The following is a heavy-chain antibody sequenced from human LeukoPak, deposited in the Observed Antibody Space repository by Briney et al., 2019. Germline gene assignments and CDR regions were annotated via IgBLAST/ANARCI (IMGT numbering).Heavy chain of an antibody. J-gene: IGHJ4*02. CDR3: ARLGDYFRYYFDY. D-gene: IGHD4-17*01. V-gene: IGHV4-39*01. CDR1: GGSISSSFYY. CDR2: IYHSGST. Sequence: SEALSLTCTVSGGSISSSFYYWGWIRQPPGKGLEWIGSIYHSGSTYYNPSLKSRVTISVDTSRNQFSLNLSSVTAADTAVYYCARLGDYFRYYFDYWGQGTLVTVSS.